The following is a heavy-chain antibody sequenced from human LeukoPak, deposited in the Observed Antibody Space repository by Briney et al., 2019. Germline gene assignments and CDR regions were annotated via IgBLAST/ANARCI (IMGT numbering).Heavy chain of an antibody. V-gene: IGHV1-69*04. J-gene: IGHJ3*02. CDR1: GGTFNNYA. D-gene: IGHD3-22*01. CDR2: IIPIFGIA. CDR3: ARSPTDSSGYPNPLFDI. Sequence: SVKVSFKASGGTFNNYAISWVRQAPGQGLEWMGRIIPIFGIANYAQKFQGRVTITADKSTSTAYMELSSLRSEDTAVYYCARSPTDSSGYPNPLFDIWGQGTMVTVSS.